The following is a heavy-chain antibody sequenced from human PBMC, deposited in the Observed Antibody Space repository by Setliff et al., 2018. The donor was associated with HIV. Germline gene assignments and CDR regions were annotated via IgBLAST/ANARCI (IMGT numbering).Heavy chain of an antibody. CDR3: AIGQGCGGGCHYAFEM. V-gene: IGHV4-39*01. Sequence: SETLSLTCTVSGGSITRTPYYWGWIRQPPGKGLEWIGRIYHSGNTYYMPSLQSRVTISVDMSKNQFSLNLNSVTAADTAVYYCAIGQGCGGGCHYAFEMWGQGTMVTVSS. CDR1: GGSITRTPYY. J-gene: IGHJ3*02. CDR2: IYHSGNT. D-gene: IGHD2-21*02.